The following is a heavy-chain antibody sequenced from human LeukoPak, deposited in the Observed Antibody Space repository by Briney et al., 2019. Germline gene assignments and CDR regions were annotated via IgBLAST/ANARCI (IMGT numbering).Heavy chain of an antibody. CDR2: INHSGST. V-gene: IGHV4-34*01. D-gene: IGHD2-15*01. J-gene: IGHJ6*03. CDR1: GGSFSGYY. Sequence: PSETLSLTCAVYGGSFSGYYWSWIRQPPGKGLEWIGEINHSGSTNYNPSLKGRVTISVDTSKNQFSLKLSSVTAADTAVYYCARGHPTGYCSGGSCYYYYYMDVWGKGTTVTVSS. CDR3: ARGHPTGYCSGGSCYYYYYMDV.